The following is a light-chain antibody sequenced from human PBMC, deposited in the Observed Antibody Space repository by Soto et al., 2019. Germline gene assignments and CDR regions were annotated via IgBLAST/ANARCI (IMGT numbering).Light chain of an antibody. J-gene: IGKJ4*01. Sequence: DIQMTQSPSSVSASVGDRVSITCRASQGISNWLAWYQQKPGRAPNLLIYTGSSLQSGFPSRFSGTGSGTDFTLTISSLQPEDVATYYCQQANSFPLTFGGGTKVEIK. CDR3: QQANSFPLT. CDR1: QGISNW. CDR2: TGS. V-gene: IGKV1-12*01.